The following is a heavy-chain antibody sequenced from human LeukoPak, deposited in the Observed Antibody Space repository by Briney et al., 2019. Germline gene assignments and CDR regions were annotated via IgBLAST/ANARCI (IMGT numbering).Heavy chain of an antibody. V-gene: IGHV3-20*04. Sequence: PGGSLRLSCGASGFIFDDYGMSWVRQAPGKGLEWVSGINWNDGSAGYADSVKGRFTISRDNAKNSLYLQMNSLRAEDTALYYCARDSGDYGPGGYWGQGTLVTVSS. D-gene: IGHD4-17*01. CDR1: GFIFDDYG. CDR2: INWNDGSA. CDR3: ARDSGDYGPGGY. J-gene: IGHJ4*02.